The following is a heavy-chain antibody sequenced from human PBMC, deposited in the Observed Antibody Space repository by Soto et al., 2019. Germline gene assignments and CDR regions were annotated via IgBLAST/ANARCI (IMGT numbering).Heavy chain of an antibody. CDR3: ARDEDEWGFGRPNGMDV. CDR1: GYAFTSYG. J-gene: IGHJ6*02. D-gene: IGHD3-10*01. Sequence: ASVKVSCKASGYAFTSYGISWVRQAPGQGLEWMGWISAYNGNTNYAQKLQGRVTMTTDTSTSTAYMELRSLRSDDTAVYYCARDEDEWGFGRPNGMDVWGQGTTVTVSS. CDR2: ISAYNGNT. V-gene: IGHV1-18*01.